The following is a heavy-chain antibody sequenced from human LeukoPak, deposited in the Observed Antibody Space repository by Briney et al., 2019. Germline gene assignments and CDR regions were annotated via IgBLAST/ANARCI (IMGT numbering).Heavy chain of an antibody. CDR1: GGSISSGDCY. V-gene: IGHV4-30-4*01. D-gene: IGHD2-15*01. CDR3: ARDHPYYCSGGSCYSVGRWFDP. J-gene: IGHJ5*02. Sequence: PSETLSLTCSVSGGSISSGDCYWSWIRQPPGKGLEWIGYIYYSGSTYYNPSLKSRVTISVDTSKNQFSLKLSSVTAADTAVYYCARDHPYYCSGGSCYSVGRWFDPWGQGTLVTVSS. CDR2: IYYSGST.